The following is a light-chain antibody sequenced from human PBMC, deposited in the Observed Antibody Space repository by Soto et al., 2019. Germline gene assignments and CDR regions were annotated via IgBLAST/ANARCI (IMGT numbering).Light chain of an antibody. CDR1: QSISNW. Sequence: DIQMTQSPSTLSASVGDRVTITCRASQSISNWVAWYQQKPGKVPELLIYDASRLQSGVPLRFSGSGSGTEFTLTISSLQPDAFATYYCQQYSSYSTFGQGTTVEI. CDR2: DAS. V-gene: IGKV1-5*01. J-gene: IGKJ1*01. CDR3: QQYSSYST.